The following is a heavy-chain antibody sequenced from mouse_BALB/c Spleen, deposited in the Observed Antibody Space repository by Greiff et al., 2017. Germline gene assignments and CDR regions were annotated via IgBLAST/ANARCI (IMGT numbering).Heavy chain of an antibody. CDR1: GYSITSDYA. J-gene: IGHJ2*01. V-gene: IGHV3-2*02. CDR3: ARRWAFDY. Sequence: EVQLQESGPGLVKPSQSLSLTCTVTGYSITSDYAWNWIRQFPGNKLEWMGYISYSGSTSYNPSLKSRISITRDTSKNQFFLQLNSVTTEDTATYYCARRWAFDYWGQGTTLTVSS. CDR2: ISYSGST. D-gene: IGHD3-1*01.